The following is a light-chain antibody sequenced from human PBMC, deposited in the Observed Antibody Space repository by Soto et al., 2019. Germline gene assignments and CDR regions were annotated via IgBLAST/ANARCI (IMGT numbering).Light chain of an antibody. CDR1: QGIRKD. CDR2: AVS. J-gene: IGKJ1*01. V-gene: IGKV1-17*01. Sequence: QITQAPSFLSASGGGRGTITCRASQGIRKDLAWYQQKPGKAPKRLIYAVSSLQSGVPSRFSGSGSGTEFTLTISSLQPEDFATYYCLQHDSYPQTFGQGTKVEIK. CDR3: LQHDSYPQT.